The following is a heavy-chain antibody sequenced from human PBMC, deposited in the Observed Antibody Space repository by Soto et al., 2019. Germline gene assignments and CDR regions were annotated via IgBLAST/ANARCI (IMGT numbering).Heavy chain of an antibody. CDR1: GSTFTNYG. CDR3: ARGVGSGTYYNQYNWFDP. CDR2: INTYNGNT. D-gene: IGHD3-10*01. Sequence: QVKLVHSGAEGKKPGASGKVSCKASGSTFTNYGISWGRQAPGQGLEWMGWINTYNGNTNHAQKLQGRVTMTTDTSTSTAYMELRSLRSDDTAVYYCARGVGSGTYYNQYNWFDPWGQGTLVTVSS. J-gene: IGHJ5*02. V-gene: IGHV1-18*01.